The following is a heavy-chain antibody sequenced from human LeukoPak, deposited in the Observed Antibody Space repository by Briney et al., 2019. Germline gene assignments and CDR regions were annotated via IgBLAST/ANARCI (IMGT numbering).Heavy chain of an antibody. J-gene: IGHJ4*02. Sequence: SQTLSLTCAISGDSVTSNTTAWNWIRQSPSRGLEWLGRTCYRSKWYNDYAVSVKSRITINPDTSKNQFSLQLNSVTPEDTAVYYCARDPRVSLAAYFDDCGQGNLVTVSS. CDR1: GDSVTSNTTA. CDR3: ARDPRVSLAAYFDD. V-gene: IGHV6-1*01. D-gene: IGHD1-20*01. CDR2: TCYRSKWYN.